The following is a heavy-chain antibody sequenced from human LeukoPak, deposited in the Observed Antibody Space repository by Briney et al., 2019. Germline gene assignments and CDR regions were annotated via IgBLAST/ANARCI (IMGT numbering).Heavy chain of an antibody. CDR1: GFTFSSYA. Sequence: PGGSLRLSCAASGFTFSSYAMSWVRQAPGKGLEWVSAISGSGGSTYYADSVKGRFTISRDNSKNTLYLQMNSLRAEDTAVYYCAKYEASRTMVWDSSFDYWGQGTLVTVSS. CDR3: AKYEASRTMVWDSSFDY. J-gene: IGHJ4*02. D-gene: IGHD3-10*01. V-gene: IGHV3-23*01. CDR2: ISGSGGST.